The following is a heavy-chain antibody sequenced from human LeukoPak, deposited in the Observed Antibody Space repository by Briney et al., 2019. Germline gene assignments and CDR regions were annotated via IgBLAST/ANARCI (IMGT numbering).Heavy chain of an antibody. CDR1: AGSINSYY. J-gene: IGHJ4*02. CDR3: ARGGKATVVTM. CDR2: TNSSGST. D-gene: IGHD4-23*01. V-gene: IGHV4-4*07. Sequence: SETLSLTCTVYAGSINSYYWSWIRQRAGKGREWIGRTNSSGSTNYNTSLKSRVSMSVDTSKNQFSLKLTSVTAADTAVYYCARGGKATVVTMWGQGILVTVSS.